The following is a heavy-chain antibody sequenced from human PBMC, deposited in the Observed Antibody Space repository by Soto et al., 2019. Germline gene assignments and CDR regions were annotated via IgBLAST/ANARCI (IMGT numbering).Heavy chain of an antibody. CDR1: GFSFSDYE. D-gene: IGHD3-3*01. CDR3: ARDAFEIYYNFCLDV. V-gene: IGHV3-48*03. CDR2: ISSSGGTI. J-gene: IGHJ6*02. Sequence: GGSLRLSCAASGFSFSDYEMNWVRQTPGKGLEWRSYISSSGGTIKYADSVKGRFTISRDNAKNSLYLQMHSLRADDTAVYYCARDAFEIYYNFCLDVWGQGTPVTVSS.